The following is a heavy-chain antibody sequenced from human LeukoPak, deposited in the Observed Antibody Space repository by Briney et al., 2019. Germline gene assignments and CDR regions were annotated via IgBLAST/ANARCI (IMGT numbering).Heavy chain of an antibody. CDR3: AKGGTGYSSGYYGDY. D-gene: IGHD6-19*01. CDR2: ISFDGSNK. CDR1: GITLRNSA. V-gene: IGHV3-30*18. Sequence: PLGAPRLSRAAPGITLRNSALSWVRQAPRKGLEWVAVISFDGSNKYYADSLKGRFTISRDTTKKTLYLQKNTPRAEDTPVYFCAKGGTGYSSGYYGDYWGQGTLVTVSS. J-gene: IGHJ4*02.